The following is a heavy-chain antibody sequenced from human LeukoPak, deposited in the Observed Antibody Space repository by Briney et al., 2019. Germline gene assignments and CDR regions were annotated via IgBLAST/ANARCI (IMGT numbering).Heavy chain of an antibody. J-gene: IGHJ4*02. D-gene: IGHD1-26*01. Sequence: ASVKVSCKASGYTFTSYDINWVRQATGQGLEWMGWINPNSGGTNYAQKFQGRVTMTRDTSISTAYMELSRLRSDDTAVYYCARGKSGSSYYFDYWGQGTLVTVSS. V-gene: IGHV1-2*02. CDR3: ARGKSGSSYYFDY. CDR1: GYTFTSYD. CDR2: INPNSGGT.